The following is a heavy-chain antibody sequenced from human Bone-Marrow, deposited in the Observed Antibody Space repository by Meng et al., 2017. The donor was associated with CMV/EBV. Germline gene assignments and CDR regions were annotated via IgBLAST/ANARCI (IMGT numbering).Heavy chain of an antibody. J-gene: IGHJ4*02. CDR2: IKQDGSEK. V-gene: IGHV3-7*01. Sequence: GESLKISCAASGFTFSSYWMSWVRQAPGKGLEWVANIKQDGSEKYYVDSVKGRFTISRDNAKNSLYLQMNSLRAEDTAVYYCARDFVSTRDDWGQGKLVNVDS. CDR3: ARDFVSTRDD. CDR1: GFTFSSYW. D-gene: IGHD3-3*01.